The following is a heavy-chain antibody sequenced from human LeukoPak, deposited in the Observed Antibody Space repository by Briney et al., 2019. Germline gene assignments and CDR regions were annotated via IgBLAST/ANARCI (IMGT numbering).Heavy chain of an antibody. CDR2: INHSGST. V-gene: IGHV4-34*01. CDR1: GGSFSGYY. CDR3: AREPCHDSSGYQDY. Sequence: SETLSLTCAVYGGSFSGYYWSWIRQPPGKGPEWIGEINHSGSTNYNPSLKSRVTISVDTSKNQFSLKLSSVTAADTAVYYCAREPCHDSSGYQDYWGQGTLVTVSS. D-gene: IGHD3-22*01. J-gene: IGHJ4*02.